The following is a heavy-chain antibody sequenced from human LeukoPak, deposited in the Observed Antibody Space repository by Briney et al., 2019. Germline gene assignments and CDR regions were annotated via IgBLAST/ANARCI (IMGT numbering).Heavy chain of an antibody. Sequence: GGSLRLSCEASGFTCSDYYMSWIRQAPGKGLEWISYISGSSSHINYADSVKGRFTISRDNAKKSVYLQMDSLRAEDTAVYYCARLNYYDSSGYQAAEYFQYWGQGTLVTVSS. D-gene: IGHD3-22*01. J-gene: IGHJ1*01. V-gene: IGHV3-11*06. CDR2: ISGSSSHI. CDR3: ARLNYYDSSGYQAAEYFQY. CDR1: GFTCSDYY.